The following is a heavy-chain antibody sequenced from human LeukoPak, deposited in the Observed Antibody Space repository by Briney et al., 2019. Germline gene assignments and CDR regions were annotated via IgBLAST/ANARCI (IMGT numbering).Heavy chain of an antibody. J-gene: IGHJ4*02. Sequence: TLSLTCTVSGGSISSYSWSWIRQPPGKALEWLALIYWNDDKRYNPSLKSRLTITKDTSKNQVVLTMTNMDPVDTATYYCAHEKRYSFDLFDKWGQGTLVTVSS. CDR2: IYWNDDK. CDR3: AHEKRYSFDLFDK. CDR1: GGSISSYS. D-gene: IGHD5-18*01. V-gene: IGHV2-5*08.